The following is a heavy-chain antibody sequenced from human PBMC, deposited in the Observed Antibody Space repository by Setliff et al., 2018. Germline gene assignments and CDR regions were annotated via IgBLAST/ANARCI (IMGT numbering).Heavy chain of an antibody. D-gene: IGHD6-25*01. Sequence: PGGSLRLSCAASGFSFRTFSMHWVRQAPGKGLEWVSSISPDSIHIYYADSVKGRFTISRDNARDSLYLQMNSLGAEDTAVYYCARSPANGGHDAFDIWGRGTMVTVSS. J-gene: IGHJ3*02. CDR3: ARSPANGGHDAFDI. V-gene: IGHV3-21*01. CDR2: ISPDSIHI. CDR1: GFSFRTFS.